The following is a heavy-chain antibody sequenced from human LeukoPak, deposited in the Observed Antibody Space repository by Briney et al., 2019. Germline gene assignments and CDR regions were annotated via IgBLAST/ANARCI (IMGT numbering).Heavy chain of an antibody. D-gene: IGHD3-22*01. CDR1: GGSISSSSYY. CDR3: AGSSGYLNDFDY. J-gene: IGHJ4*02. CDR2: IYYSGST. Sequence: PSETLSLTCTVSGGSISSSSYYWGWILQPPGKGLEWIGSIYYSGSTYYNPSLKSRVTISVDTSKNQFSLKLSSVTAADTAVYYCAGSSGYLNDFDYWGQGTLVTVSS. V-gene: IGHV4-39*01.